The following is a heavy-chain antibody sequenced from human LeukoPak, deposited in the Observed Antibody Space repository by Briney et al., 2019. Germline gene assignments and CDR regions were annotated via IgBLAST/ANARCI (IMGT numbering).Heavy chain of an antibody. CDR1: GGSISSYY. J-gene: IGHJ3*02. CDR3: AKLTGDLEMRAFDI. Sequence: SETLSLTCSVSGGSISSYYWSWIRQPPGKGLEWIGYIYYSGSTNYNPSLKSRVTISVDTSKNQFSLKLSSVTAADTAVYYCAKLTGDLEMRAFDIWGQGTMVTVSS. V-gene: IGHV4-59*08. D-gene: IGHD7-27*01. CDR2: IYYSGST.